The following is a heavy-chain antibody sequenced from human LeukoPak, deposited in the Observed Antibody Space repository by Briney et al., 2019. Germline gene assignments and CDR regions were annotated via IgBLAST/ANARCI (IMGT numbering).Heavy chain of an antibody. CDR1: GFTVSSKY. V-gene: IGHV3-53*01. D-gene: IGHD3-9*01. Sequence: PGGSLRLSCAASGFTVSSKYMVWVRQAPEKGLEWVSVIYSGGGAYYADSVKGRFTLSRDSSKNTLYFQMNSLTAEDTAVYYCARGGVGPDSSDWYNAFDIWGQGTMVTVSS. CDR3: ARGGVGPDSSDWYNAFDI. CDR2: IYSGGGA. J-gene: IGHJ3*02.